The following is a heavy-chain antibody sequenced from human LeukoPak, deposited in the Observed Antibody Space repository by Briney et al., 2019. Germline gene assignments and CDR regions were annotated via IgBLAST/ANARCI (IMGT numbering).Heavy chain of an antibody. V-gene: IGHV3-23*01. J-gene: IGHJ6*03. CDR1: GFTFSSYA. Sequence: GGSLRLSCAASGFTFSSYAMSGVRQAPAKGVEWVSAISGSGGSTYYADSVKGRFTISRDNSKNTLYLQMNSLRAEDTAVYYCARVDTAMANYYYYYMDVWGKGTTVTVSS. CDR2: ISGSGGST. D-gene: IGHD5-18*01. CDR3: ARVDTAMANYYYYYMDV.